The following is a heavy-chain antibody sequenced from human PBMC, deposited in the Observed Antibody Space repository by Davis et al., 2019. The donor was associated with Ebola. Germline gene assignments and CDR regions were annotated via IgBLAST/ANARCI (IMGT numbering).Heavy chain of an antibody. CDR2: ISGYNGKT. J-gene: IGHJ4*02. V-gene: IGHV1-18*01. D-gene: IGHD3-10*01. Sequence: ASVKVSCKASGYKFPSYYIAWVRQAPGRGLEWMGWISGYNGKTKYAERYQGRVSMTTDTSTTTAYMELSSLRSDDTAVYYCARADPGDPEDYWGQGTVVTVSS. CDR3: ARADPGDPEDY. CDR1: GYKFPSYY.